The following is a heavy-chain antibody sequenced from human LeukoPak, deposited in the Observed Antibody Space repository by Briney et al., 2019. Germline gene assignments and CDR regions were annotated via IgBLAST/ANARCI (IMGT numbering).Heavy chain of an antibody. J-gene: IGHJ4*02. CDR3: ARGLVYYYDSSGYLSY. Sequence: GASVKVSCKASGYTFTGYYMHWVRQAPGQGLEWMGWTNPNSGGTNYAQKFQGRVTMTRDTSISTAYMELSRLRSDDTAVYYCARGLVYYYDSSGYLSYWGQGTLVTVSS. D-gene: IGHD3-22*01. CDR2: TNPNSGGT. V-gene: IGHV1-2*02. CDR1: GYTFTGYY.